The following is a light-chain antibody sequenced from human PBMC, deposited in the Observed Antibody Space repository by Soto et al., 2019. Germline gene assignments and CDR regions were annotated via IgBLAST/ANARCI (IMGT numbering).Light chain of an antibody. Sequence: QLVLTQSPSASASLGASVKLTCTLSSGHSTYTIAWHQQQPEKGPRYLMNINSDGSHTKGDGIPDRFSGSSSGAERYLTISSLQSEDEADYYCHTWGTGYAVFGGGTQLTVL. J-gene: IGLJ7*01. V-gene: IGLV4-69*01. CDR1: SGHSTYT. CDR2: INSDGSH. CDR3: HTWGTGYAV.